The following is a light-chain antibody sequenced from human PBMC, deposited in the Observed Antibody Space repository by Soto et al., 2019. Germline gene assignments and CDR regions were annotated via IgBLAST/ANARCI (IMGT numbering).Light chain of an antibody. CDR1: QSLVYSDGNTY. Sequence: VVTTQSPLSLPVTLGQPASISCRSSQSLVYSDGNTYLNWFQQRPGQSPRRIFYKVSNRDSGVPDRFSGSGSGTDFTLKISRVAAEDVGVYYCMQGTYWPITFGQGTRLEIK. CDR3: MQGTYWPIT. CDR2: KVS. J-gene: IGKJ5*01. V-gene: IGKV2-30*01.